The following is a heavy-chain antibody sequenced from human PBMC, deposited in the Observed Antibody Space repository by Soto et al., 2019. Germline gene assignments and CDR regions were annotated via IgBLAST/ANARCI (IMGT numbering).Heavy chain of an antibody. J-gene: IGHJ4*02. D-gene: IGHD3-10*01. Sequence: QLVETGGGWIQPGTSLTLSCAASGFSDSRNYMTWVRQAPGKGLEWVSFVYSGGATFYADSVKGRFILSRDDSQNTMYLQMNNLRAEDTAVYYCARVPGRLWGRGTLVTVAS. CDR3: ARVPGRL. CDR2: VYSGGAT. CDR1: GFSDSRNY. V-gene: IGHV3-53*02.